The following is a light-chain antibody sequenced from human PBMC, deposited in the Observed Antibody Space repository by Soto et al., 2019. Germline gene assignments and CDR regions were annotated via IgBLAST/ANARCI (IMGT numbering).Light chain of an antibody. V-gene: IGKV3-11*01. Sequence: EIVLTQSPATLSLSPGERATLSCRASQSVSSYLAWYQQKPGQAPRLLIYDTSNRATGIPARFSGSGSGTDFTLTISSLLPEDFATYFCQQSYSTPWTFGQGTKVEIK. CDR3: QQSYSTPWT. J-gene: IGKJ1*01. CDR2: DTS. CDR1: QSVSSY.